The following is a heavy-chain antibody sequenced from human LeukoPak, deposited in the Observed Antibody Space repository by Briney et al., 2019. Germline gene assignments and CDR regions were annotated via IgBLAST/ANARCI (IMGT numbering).Heavy chain of an antibody. CDR2: ITPANAKT. J-gene: IGHJ4*02. CDR3: ARGGRPADY. Sequence: ASVKVSCKASGYTFTSYDFYWVRQATGQGLEWMGWITPANAKTGYAQKFQGRLTITRNTSISTVYMELSTLRSEDTAVYYCARGGRPADYWGQGTLVTVAS. CDR1: GYTFTSYD. V-gene: IGHV1-8*01.